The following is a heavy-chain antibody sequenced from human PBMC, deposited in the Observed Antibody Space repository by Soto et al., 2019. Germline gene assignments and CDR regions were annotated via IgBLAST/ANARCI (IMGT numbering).Heavy chain of an antibody. V-gene: IGHV6-1*01. J-gene: IGHJ4*02. CDR1: GDSVSSNTAA. CDR2: TYYRSNWRH. CDR3: ARGVAGSGFVL. Sequence: SQTLSLTCAISGDSVSSNTAAWNWIRSSPSRGLEWLGRTYYRSNWRHDYAVSVKSRITVNPDTSKNHFSLQLNSVTPYDTAVYYCARGVAGSGFVLWGQGTLVTVSS. D-gene: IGHD6-19*01.